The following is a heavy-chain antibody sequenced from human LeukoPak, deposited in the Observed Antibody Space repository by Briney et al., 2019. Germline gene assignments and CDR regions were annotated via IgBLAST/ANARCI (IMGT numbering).Heavy chain of an antibody. V-gene: IGHV4-59*02. D-gene: IGHD3-22*01. Sequence: SETLSLTCTVSGGSVSRYYWSWIRQPPGKGLEWIGYMFYSGTTNYNPYLKSRVTISVYTSENQFSLRLNSVTAADTAVYYCARVRALSYYDSSGDLYYFDYWGQGTLVTVSS. J-gene: IGHJ4*02. CDR3: ARVRALSYYDSSGDLYYFDY. CDR1: GGSVSRYY. CDR2: MFYSGTT.